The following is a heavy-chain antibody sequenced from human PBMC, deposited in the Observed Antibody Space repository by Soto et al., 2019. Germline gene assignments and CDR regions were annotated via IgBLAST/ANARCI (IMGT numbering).Heavy chain of an antibody. D-gene: IGHD5-18*01. CDR1: GGSISSYY. Sequence: SETLSLTCTVSGGSISSYYWSLIRQPPGKGLEWIGYIYYSGSTNYNPSLKSRVTISVDTSKNQFSLKLSSVTAADTAVYYCARDTGYSYGNYYGMDVWGQGTTVTVSS. CDR3: ARDTGYSYGNYYGMDV. CDR2: IYYSGST. J-gene: IGHJ6*02. V-gene: IGHV4-59*01.